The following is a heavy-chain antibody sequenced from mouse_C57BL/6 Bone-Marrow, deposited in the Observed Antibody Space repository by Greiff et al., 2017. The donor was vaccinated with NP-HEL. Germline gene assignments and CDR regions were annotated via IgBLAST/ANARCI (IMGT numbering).Heavy chain of an antibody. Sequence: QVQLQQSDAELVKPGASVKISCKVSGYTFTDHTIHWMKQRPEQGLEWIGYIYPRDGSTKYNEKFKSKATLTVDKSSSTAYMQLSSLTSEDSAVYYCATPGSSYGFAYWGQGTLVTVSA. V-gene: IGHV1-78*01. CDR3: ATPGSSYGFAY. CDR1: GYTFTDHT. D-gene: IGHD1-1*01. J-gene: IGHJ3*01. CDR2: IYPRDGST.